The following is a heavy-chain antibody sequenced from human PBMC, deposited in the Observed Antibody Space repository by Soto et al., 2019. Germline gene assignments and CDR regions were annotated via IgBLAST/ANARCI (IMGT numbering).Heavy chain of an antibody. Sequence: QVQLVESGGGVVQPGRSLRLSCAASGFTFSSYGMHWVRQAPGKGLEWVAVISYDGSNKYYADSVKGRFTISRDNSKNTPYLQMNSLRAEDTAVYYCAKSIGTLSGYYYGMDVWGQGTTVTVSS. CDR1: GFTFSSYG. CDR2: ISYDGSNK. CDR3: AKSIGTLSGYYYGMDV. J-gene: IGHJ6*02. V-gene: IGHV3-30*18. D-gene: IGHD3-10*01.